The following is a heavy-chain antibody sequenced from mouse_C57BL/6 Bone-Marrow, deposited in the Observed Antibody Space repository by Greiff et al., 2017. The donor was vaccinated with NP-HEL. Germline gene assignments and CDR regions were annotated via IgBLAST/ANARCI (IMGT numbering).Heavy chain of an antibody. J-gene: IGHJ1*03. CDR3: ARRAGSPSYWYFDV. Sequence: EVKLVESGGGLVKPGGSLKLSCAASGFTFSSYTMSWVRQTPEKRLEWVATISGGGGNPYYPASVQGRFTISRDNAKNTLYLQMSSLRSEDTALYYCARRAGSPSYWYFDVWGTGTTVTVSS. V-gene: IGHV5-9*01. CDR1: GFTFSSYT. CDR2: ISGGGGNP. D-gene: IGHD1-1*01.